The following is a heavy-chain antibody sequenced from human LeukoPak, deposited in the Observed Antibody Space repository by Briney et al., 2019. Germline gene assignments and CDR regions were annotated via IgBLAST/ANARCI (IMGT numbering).Heavy chain of an antibody. Sequence: SETLSLTCTVSGGSISSNSYYWGWVRQPPGKGLEWIGSIFYSGTTYYNPSLRSRVTISVDTSKNQFSLKLSSVTAADTAVYSCARHKEGVGYYYMDVWGRGTTVTVSS. CDR3: ARHKEGVGYYYMDV. D-gene: IGHD3-10*01. CDR2: IFYSGTT. CDR1: GGSISSNSYY. V-gene: IGHV4-39*01. J-gene: IGHJ6*03.